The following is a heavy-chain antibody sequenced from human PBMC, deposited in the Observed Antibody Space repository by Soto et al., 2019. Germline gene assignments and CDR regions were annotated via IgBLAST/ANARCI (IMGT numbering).Heavy chain of an antibody. Sequence: SVKVSCKASGGTFSSYAISWVRQAPGQGLEWMGGIIPIFATANYAQKFQGRVMITVDESTSTAYMELSSLRSEDTAVYYCARSVSFRYQLLKRGMDVWGQGTTVTVSS. J-gene: IGHJ6*02. CDR3: ARSVSFRYQLLKRGMDV. D-gene: IGHD2-2*01. CDR1: GGTFSSYA. CDR2: IIPIFATA. V-gene: IGHV1-69*13.